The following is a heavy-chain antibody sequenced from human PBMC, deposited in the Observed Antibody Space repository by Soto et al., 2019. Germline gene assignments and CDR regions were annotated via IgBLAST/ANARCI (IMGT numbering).Heavy chain of an antibody. V-gene: IGHV4-59*08. Sequence: QVQLQESGPGLVKPSETLSLTCTVSGGSISSYYWSWIRQPPGKGLEWIGYSYYSGSTNYNPSLKSRVTISVDTSKNQFSLKLSSVTAADTAVYYCARHFYPAVQEGFDPWGQGTLVTVSS. CDR1: GGSISSYY. CDR2: SYYSGST. CDR3: ARHFYPAVQEGFDP. D-gene: IGHD6-19*01. J-gene: IGHJ5*02.